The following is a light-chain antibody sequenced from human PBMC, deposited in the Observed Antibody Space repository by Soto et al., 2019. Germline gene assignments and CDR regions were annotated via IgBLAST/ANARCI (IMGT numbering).Light chain of an antibody. CDR1: QSVSSSY. V-gene: IGKV3D-7*01. CDR2: GAS. J-gene: IGKJ1*01. Sequence: PGARVTLSCRASQSVSSSYLTWYQQKPGQAPRLLIYGASTRAAGIPARFSGSGSGTDFTLTISSLQPEDFAVYYCQQDYNLRTFGQGTKVDIK. CDR3: QQDYNLRT.